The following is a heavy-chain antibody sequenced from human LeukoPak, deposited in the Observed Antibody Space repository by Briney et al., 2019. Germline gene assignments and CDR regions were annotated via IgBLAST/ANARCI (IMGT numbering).Heavy chain of an antibody. D-gene: IGHD3-10*01. CDR2: ISGSGGST. V-gene: IGHV3-23*01. J-gene: IGHJ4*02. Sequence: GGSLRLSCAASGFTFSSYAMSWVRQVPGKGLEWVSAISGSGGSTYYADSVKGRFTISRDNSKNTLYLQMNSLRAEDTAVYYCANNLGHMVRGRYYFDYWGQGTLVTVSS. CDR1: GFTFSSYA. CDR3: ANNLGHMVRGRYYFDY.